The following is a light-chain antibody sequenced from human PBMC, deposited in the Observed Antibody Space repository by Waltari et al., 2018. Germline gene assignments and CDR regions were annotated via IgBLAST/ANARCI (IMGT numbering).Light chain of an antibody. Sequence: DIQMTQSPSSVSASVGDRVTITCRASQGVSSWLAWYQQKPGKAPKLLIYGVSTLQSGVPSRFSGSGSGTEFIFTISSLQPDDSATYYCQQNNTYPHTFGQGTKVEIK. J-gene: IGKJ2*01. CDR3: QQNNTYPHT. V-gene: IGKV1-12*01. CDR1: QGVSSW. CDR2: GVS.